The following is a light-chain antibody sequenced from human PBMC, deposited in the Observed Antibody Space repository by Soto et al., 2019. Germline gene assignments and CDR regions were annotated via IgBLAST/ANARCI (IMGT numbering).Light chain of an antibody. CDR1: SSDVGSYNL. CDR3: CSYAGSSTYV. Sequence: QSALTQPASVSGAPGQSITISCTGTSSDVGSYNLVSWYQQHPGKAPKLMIYEGSKRPSGVSNRFSGSKSGNTASLTISRLPAEDEADYYCCSYAGSSTYVFGTGTKLTVL. V-gene: IGLV2-23*01. CDR2: EGS. J-gene: IGLJ1*01.